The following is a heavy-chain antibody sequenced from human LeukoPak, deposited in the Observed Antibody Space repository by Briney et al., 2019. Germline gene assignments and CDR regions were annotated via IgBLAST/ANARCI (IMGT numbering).Heavy chain of an antibody. Sequence: GGSLRLSCAASGFTFSSYWMSWVRQAPGKGLEWVAVISYDGSNKYYADSVKGRFTISRDNAKNSLHLEMNSLRAEDTAVYYCARADSNIAARRIGFDYWGQGTLVTVSS. CDR2: ISYDGSNK. D-gene: IGHD6-6*01. V-gene: IGHV3-30*03. CDR1: GFTFSSYW. CDR3: ARADSNIAARRIGFDY. J-gene: IGHJ4*02.